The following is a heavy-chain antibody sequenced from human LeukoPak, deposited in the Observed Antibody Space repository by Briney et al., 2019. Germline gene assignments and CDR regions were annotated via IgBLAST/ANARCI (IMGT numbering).Heavy chain of an antibody. CDR1: GYTFTGYY. D-gene: IGHD3-10*01. J-gene: IGHJ4*02. CDR2: INPNSGGT. CDR3: ARVFRSYGSGSLYFDY. V-gene: IGHV1-2*02. Sequence: GASVKVSCKASGYTFTGYYMHWVRQAPGQGLEWMGWINPNSGGTNYAQKFQGRVTMTRDTSISTAYMELSRLRSDDTAVYYCARVFRSYGSGSLYFDYWGQGTLVTVSS.